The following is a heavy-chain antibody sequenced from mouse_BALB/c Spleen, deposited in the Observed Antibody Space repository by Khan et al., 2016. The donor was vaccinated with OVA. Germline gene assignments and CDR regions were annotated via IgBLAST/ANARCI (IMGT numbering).Heavy chain of an antibody. D-gene: IGHD2-1*01. Sequence: VRLQQSGADLVKPGASVRLSCTSSGFNIKDTYIHWVKQRPEQGLEWIGRIDPANGDTKYDPKFQGKATITADTSSNTAYLQLSSLTSEDTAVYYRALIYYGSYIYFDYWGQGTTLTVSS. CDR2: IDPANGDT. V-gene: IGHV14-3*02. CDR1: GFNIKDTY. J-gene: IGHJ2*01. CDR3: ALIYYGSYIYFDY.